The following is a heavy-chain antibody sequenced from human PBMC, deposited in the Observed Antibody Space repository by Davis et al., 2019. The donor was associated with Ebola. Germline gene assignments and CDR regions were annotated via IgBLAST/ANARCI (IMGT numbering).Heavy chain of an antibody. V-gene: IGHV3-15*01. CDR1: GLTFTTAW. D-gene: IGHD3-10*01. CDR2: IKSRSDGGAT. J-gene: IGHJ4*02. CDR3: TKGITMVRGVIRERDY. Sequence: GGSLRPSCAASGLTFTTAWLSWVRQAPGKGLEWIGRIKSRSDGGATDYRSPVKGRFTISRDDSRNTVYLQMNSLKIEDTAVYYCTKGITMVRGVIRERDYWGQGTLVTVSS.